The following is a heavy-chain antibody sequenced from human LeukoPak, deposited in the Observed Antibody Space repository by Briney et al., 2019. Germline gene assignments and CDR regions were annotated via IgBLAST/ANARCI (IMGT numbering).Heavy chain of an antibody. CDR2: INNYGDNT. CDR3: ARESSVFYGGFDY. J-gene: IGHJ4*02. D-gene: IGHD5/OR15-5a*01. CDR1: GFIFSDYA. V-gene: IGHV3-23*01. Sequence: LPGGSLRLSCAASGFIFSDYAMSWVRQAPGRGLEWVSTINNYGDNTYYADSVKGRFTISRDRSKNTLYLQMSSLRAEDTAIYYCARESSVFYGGFDYWGQGTLVTVSS.